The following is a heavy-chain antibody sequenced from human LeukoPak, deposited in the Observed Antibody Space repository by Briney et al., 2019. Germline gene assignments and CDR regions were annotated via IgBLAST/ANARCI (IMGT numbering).Heavy chain of an antibody. J-gene: IGHJ4*02. CDR1: ARSLSSYY. D-gene: IGHD3-10*01. V-gene: IGHV4-4*07. CDR2: IYTSGTT. CDR3: ASELAGIFDY. Sequence: SETLSLTCPVSARSLSSYYWSWIRQPAGKWLEWIGRIYTSGTTNYNPALKRRITMSVDAAKNQFSLKMSSVTAADTAVYYCASELAGIFDYWGQGTLVTVSS.